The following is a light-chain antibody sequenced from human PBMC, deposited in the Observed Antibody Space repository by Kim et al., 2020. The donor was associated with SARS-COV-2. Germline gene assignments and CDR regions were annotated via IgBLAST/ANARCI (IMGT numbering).Light chain of an antibody. Sequence: SSELTQDPAVSVALGQTVRITCQGDSLRSYYATWYQQKPGQAPILVIYGKNNRPSGIPDRFSGSSSGNTASLTITGTKAGDEADYYCNSRDTNDNVGFGG. J-gene: IGLJ2*01. CDR3: NSRDTNDNVG. V-gene: IGLV3-19*01. CDR2: GKN. CDR1: SLRSYY.